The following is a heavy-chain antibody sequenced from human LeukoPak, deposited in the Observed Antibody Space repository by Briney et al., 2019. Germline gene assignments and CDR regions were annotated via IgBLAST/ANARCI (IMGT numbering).Heavy chain of an antibody. CDR3: ARDPTAAY. Sequence: ASVKVSCKASGGTFSSYAISWVRQAPGQGLGWMGRIIPILGIANYAQKFQGRVTITADKSTTTAYMELRSLRSDDTAVYYCARDPTAAYWGQGTLVTVSS. CDR2: IIPILGIA. V-gene: IGHV1-69*04. D-gene: IGHD6-13*01. J-gene: IGHJ4*02. CDR1: GGTFSSYA.